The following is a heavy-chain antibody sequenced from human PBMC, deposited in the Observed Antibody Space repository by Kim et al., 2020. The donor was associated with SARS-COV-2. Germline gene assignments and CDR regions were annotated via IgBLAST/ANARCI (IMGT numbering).Heavy chain of an antibody. CDR3: VRVAAFSSSRDRLTYMMDV. Sequence: GGSLRLSCAASGFTFSDFYMGWTRQAPGKGLEWLSYISDTSSYRNYADSVKGRFTISKDNAKNSLYLQVDSLRDEDTAIYYCVRVAAFSSSRDRLTYMMDVWGQGTTVTVSS. J-gene: IGHJ6*02. CDR2: ISDTSSYR. D-gene: IGHD6-13*01. CDR1: GFTFSDFY. V-gene: IGHV3-11*06.